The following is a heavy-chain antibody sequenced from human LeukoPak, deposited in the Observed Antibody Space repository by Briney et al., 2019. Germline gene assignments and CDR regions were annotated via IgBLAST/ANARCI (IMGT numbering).Heavy chain of an antibody. CDR2: IYYTGST. CDR1: GGSLSTYY. CDR3: ARASGGYYNNWFDP. J-gene: IGHJ5*02. D-gene: IGHD3-22*01. Sequence: SETLSLTCTVSGGSLSTYYWSWIRQPPGKGLDWVGYIYYTGSTNYNPSLKSRVTISVDTSKNQFSLNLNSVTAADTAVYYCARASGGYYNNWFDPWGQGTLVTVSS. V-gene: IGHV4-59*01.